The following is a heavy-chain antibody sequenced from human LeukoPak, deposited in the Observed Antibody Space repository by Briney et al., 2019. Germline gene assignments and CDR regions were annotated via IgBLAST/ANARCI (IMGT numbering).Heavy chain of an antibody. V-gene: IGHV1-18*01. D-gene: IGHD2-2*01. Sequence: GASVKVSCKASGYTFTSYAMSWVRQAPGQGLEWMGWIRAHNGDTNHAQQLQGRVTMTTDTSTRTAYMELRSLRSEDTAVYYCARGEFICTINTCYASALDSWGQGTLVTVSS. CDR1: GYTFTSYA. CDR3: ARGEFICTINTCYASALDS. J-gene: IGHJ4*02. CDR2: IRAHNGDT.